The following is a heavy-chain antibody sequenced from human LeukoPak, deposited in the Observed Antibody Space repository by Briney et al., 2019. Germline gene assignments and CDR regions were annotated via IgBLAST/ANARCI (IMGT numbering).Heavy chain of an antibody. J-gene: IGHJ4*02. D-gene: IGHD3-9*01. Sequence: GGSLRLSCSASGFIFSDYWMSWVRQAPGKGLEWVANINEDGTGKYYVASVRGRFTISRDSATNSLYLQMNDLKAEDTAVYYCARDSDWAFDYWGQGSLVTVSS. CDR3: ARDSDWAFDY. CDR2: INEDGTGK. V-gene: IGHV3-7*01. CDR1: GFIFSDYW.